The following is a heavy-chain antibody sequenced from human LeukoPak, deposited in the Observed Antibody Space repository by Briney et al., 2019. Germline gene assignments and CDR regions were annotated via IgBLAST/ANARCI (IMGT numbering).Heavy chain of an antibody. V-gene: IGHV3-7*01. D-gene: IGHD3-22*01. J-gene: IGHJ4*02. Sequence: GGSLRLSCAASGFTFSSYWMSWVRQAPGKGLEWVANIKQDGSEKYYVDSVKGRFTISRDNAKNSLYLQMNSLRAEDTAVYYCARDRMELLYYYDSSGYYFDYWGQGTLVTVSS. CDR2: IKQDGSEK. CDR1: GFTFSSYW. CDR3: ARDRMELLYYYDSSGYYFDY.